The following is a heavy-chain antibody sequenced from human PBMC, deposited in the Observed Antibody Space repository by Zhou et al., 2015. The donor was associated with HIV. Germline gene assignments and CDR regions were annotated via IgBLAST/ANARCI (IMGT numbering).Heavy chain of an antibody. CDR3: ARDRHSGYCSGGSCYEDAFDI. CDR1: GGTFSSYA. V-gene: IGHV1-69*01. D-gene: IGHD2-15*01. J-gene: IGHJ3*02. CDR2: IIPIFGTA. Sequence: QVQLVQSGAEVKKPGSSVKVSCKASGGTFSSYAISWVRQAPGQGLEWMGGIIPIFGTANYAQKFQGRVTITADESTSTAYMELSSLRSEDTAVYYCARDRHSGYCSGGSCYEDAFDIWGPRDNGHRLF.